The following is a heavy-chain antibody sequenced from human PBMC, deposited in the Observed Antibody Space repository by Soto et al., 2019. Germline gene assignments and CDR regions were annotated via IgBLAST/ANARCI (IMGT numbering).Heavy chain of an antibody. D-gene: IGHD3-10*01. V-gene: IGHV3-30-3*01. CDR2: ISYDGSNK. Sequence: GGSLRLSCAASGFTFSSYAMHWVRQAPGKGLEWVAVISYDGSNKYYADSVKGRFTISRDNSKNTLYLQMNSLRAEDTAVYYCAXEGGGLLWFGELLGLDYWGQGTLVTVSS. CDR3: AXEGGGLLWFGELLGLDY. J-gene: IGHJ4*02. CDR1: GFTFSSYA.